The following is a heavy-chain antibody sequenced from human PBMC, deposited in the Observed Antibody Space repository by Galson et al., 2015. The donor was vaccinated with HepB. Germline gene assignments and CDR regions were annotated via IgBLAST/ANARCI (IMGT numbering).Heavy chain of an antibody. Sequence: SLRLSCAASGFTFSSYSMNWVRQAPGKGLEWVSSISSSSSYIYYADSVKGRFTISRDNAKNSLYLQMNSLRAEDTAVYYCARESDYYYYYGMDVWGQGTTFTVSS. CDR2: ISSSSSYI. V-gene: IGHV3-21*01. J-gene: IGHJ6*02. CDR1: GFTFSSYS. CDR3: ARESDYYYYYGMDV.